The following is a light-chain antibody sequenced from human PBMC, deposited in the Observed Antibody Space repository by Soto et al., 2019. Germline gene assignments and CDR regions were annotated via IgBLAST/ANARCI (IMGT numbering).Light chain of an antibody. Sequence: EIVMTQSPATLSVSPGERATLSCRASQSVSSNLAWYQQKPGQAPRLLIYGASTRATGIPARFSGSGSGTEFTLTISSLQSENFAVYYCQQYNNWPPLIFGGGTKVGIK. CDR3: QQYNNWPPLI. J-gene: IGKJ4*01. CDR2: GAS. CDR1: QSVSSN. V-gene: IGKV3-15*01.